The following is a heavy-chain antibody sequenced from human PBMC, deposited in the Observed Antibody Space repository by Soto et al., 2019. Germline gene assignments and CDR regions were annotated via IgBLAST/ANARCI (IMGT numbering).Heavy chain of an antibody. CDR2: INPNSGGT. D-gene: IGHD3-9*01. J-gene: IGHJ3*02. CDR3: ARDSYYDILTGYSRNAFDI. V-gene: IGHV1-2*02. Sequence: QVQLVQSGAEVKKPGASVKVSCKASGYTFTGHYVHWVRQAPGQGLEWMGWINPNSGGTNYAQKFQGRVTMTRDTSISTAYMELSRLRSDDTAVYYCARDSYYDILTGYSRNAFDIWGQGTMVPVSS. CDR1: GYTFTGHY.